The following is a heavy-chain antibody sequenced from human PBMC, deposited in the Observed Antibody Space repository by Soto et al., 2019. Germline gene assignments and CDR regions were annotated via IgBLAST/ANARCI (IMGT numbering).Heavy chain of an antibody. D-gene: IGHD3-3*01. Sequence: PGGSLRLSCAASVFTFSSNYMSWVRQAPGKGLEWLSIIYTGGSTYYADSVKGRFTITRDNSKNTLYLQMNRLRADDTAVYYCARDKSPTEMAFGYWGQGTLVTVSS. CDR2: IYTGGST. J-gene: IGHJ4*02. V-gene: IGHV3-53*01. CDR1: VFTFSSNY. CDR3: ARDKSPTEMAFGY.